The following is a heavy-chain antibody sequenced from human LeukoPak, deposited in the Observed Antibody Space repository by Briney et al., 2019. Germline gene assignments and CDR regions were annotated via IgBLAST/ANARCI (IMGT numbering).Heavy chain of an antibody. D-gene: IGHD5-12*01. CDR3: ARDVSGYDPRWFDP. CDR2: IIPIFGTA. Sequence: SVKVSCKASGGTFSSYAISWVRQAPGQGLEWMGGIIPIFGTANYAQKFQGRVTITTDESTSTAYMELSSLRSEDTAVYYCARDVSGYDPRWFDPWGQGTLVTVSS. V-gene: IGHV1-69*05. J-gene: IGHJ5*02. CDR1: GGTFSSYA.